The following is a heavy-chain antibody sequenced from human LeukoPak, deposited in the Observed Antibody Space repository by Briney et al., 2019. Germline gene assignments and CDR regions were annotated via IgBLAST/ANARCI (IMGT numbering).Heavy chain of an antibody. CDR1: GFPFNSYS. D-gene: IGHD6-6*01. Sequence: GSLELSWSTSGFPFNSYSMRWGRQVPGEGLELGSVISGSGDNTYYADSVKGRFTISRDNSKNMLYLQMNSLRAEDTAVYYCAKWKYSNSGIDDYWGQGTLVTVSS. V-gene: IGHV3-23*01. CDR3: AKWKYSNSGIDDY. CDR2: ISGSGDNT. J-gene: IGHJ4*02.